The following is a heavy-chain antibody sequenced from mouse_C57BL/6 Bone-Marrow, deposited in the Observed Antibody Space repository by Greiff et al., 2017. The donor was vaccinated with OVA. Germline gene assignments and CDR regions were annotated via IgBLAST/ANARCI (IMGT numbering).Heavy chain of an antibody. CDR2: ISNGGGST. J-gene: IGHJ2*01. D-gene: IGHD2-2*01. Sequence: EVKLVESGGGLVQPGGSLKLSCAASGFTFSDYYMYWVRQTPEKRLEWVAYISNGGGSTYYPDTVKGRFTISRDNAKNTLYLQMSRLKSEDTAMYYCAREGGMVIDYWGQGTTLTVSS. CDR1: GFTFSDYY. CDR3: AREGGMVIDY. V-gene: IGHV5-12*01.